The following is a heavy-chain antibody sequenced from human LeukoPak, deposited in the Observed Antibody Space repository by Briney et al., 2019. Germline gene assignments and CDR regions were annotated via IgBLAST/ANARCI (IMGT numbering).Heavy chain of an antibody. D-gene: IGHD6-13*01. J-gene: IGHJ4*02. CDR2: INHSGST. Sequence: SETLSLTCAVYGGSFSGYYWSWLRQPPGKGLEWIGEINHSGSTNYNPSLKSRVTISVDTSKNQFSLKLSSVTAADTAVYYCARGYSSSWAGDQLDYWGQGTLVTVSS. V-gene: IGHV4-34*01. CDR1: GGSFSGYY. CDR3: ARGYSSSWAGDQLDY.